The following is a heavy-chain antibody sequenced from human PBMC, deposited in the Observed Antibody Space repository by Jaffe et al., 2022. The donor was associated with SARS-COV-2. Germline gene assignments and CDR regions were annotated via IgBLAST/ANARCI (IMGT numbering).Heavy chain of an antibody. V-gene: IGHV3-23*01. J-gene: IGHJ4*02. CDR2: ISGSGDST. D-gene: IGHD3-22*01. CDR3: AKDDSSGIPLLSSLGEY. CDR1: GFTFSTSA. Sequence: EVQLLESGGGLVQPGESLRLSCVASGFTFSTSAMSWVRQAPGRGLEWVSSISGSGDSTHSADSVKGRFTISRDNSDKTLYLQMNTLRVEDTAVYYCAKDDSSGIPLLSSLGEYWGQGTRVTVSS.